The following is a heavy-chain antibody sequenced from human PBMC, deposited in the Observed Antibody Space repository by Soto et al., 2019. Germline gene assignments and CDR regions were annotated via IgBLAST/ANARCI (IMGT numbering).Heavy chain of an antibody. J-gene: IGHJ5*02. CDR3: ARQKIITATWFDP. CDR1: GGSISRDY. CDR2: IYYTGST. V-gene: IGHV4-59*08. D-gene: IGHD1-20*01. Sequence: ASETLSLTCTVSGGSISRDYWSWIRQPPGKGLEWIGYIYYTGSTNYNPSLESRVTISVDTSKNQFSLKLSSVTAADTAVYYCARQKIITATWFDPWGQGTLVTVSS.